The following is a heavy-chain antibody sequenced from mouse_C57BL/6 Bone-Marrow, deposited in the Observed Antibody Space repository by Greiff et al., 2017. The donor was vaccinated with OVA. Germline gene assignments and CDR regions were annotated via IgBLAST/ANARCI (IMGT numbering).Heavy chain of an antibody. CDR1: GYTFTSYW. V-gene: IGHV1-61*01. D-gene: IGHD4-1*01. J-gene: IGHJ1*03. CDR3: ARSDWDWYFDV. Sequence: QVQLQQPGAELVRPGSSVKLSCKASGYTFTSYWMDWVKQRPGQGLEWIGNIYPFDSETHYNQKFKDKATLTVDKSSSTAYMQLSSLTSEDSAVYYCARSDWDWYFDVWGTGTTVTVSS. CDR2: IYPFDSET.